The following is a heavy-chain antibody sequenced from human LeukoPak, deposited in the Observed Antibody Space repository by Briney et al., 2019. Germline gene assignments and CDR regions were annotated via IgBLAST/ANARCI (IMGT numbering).Heavy chain of an antibody. CDR2: VNPNSGGT. D-gene: IGHD2-2*01. CDR1: GYTFTDYY. CDR3: AREVVYCSITTCPLYGY. V-gene: IGHV1-2*02. Sequence: ASVKVSCKASGYTFTDYYVHWVRQAPGQGLEWMGWVNPNSGGTNYARKFQGRVTMTRDTSVSTSYMELSSLRSDDTAVYYCAREVVYCSITTCPLYGYWGQGTLVTVSS. J-gene: IGHJ4*02.